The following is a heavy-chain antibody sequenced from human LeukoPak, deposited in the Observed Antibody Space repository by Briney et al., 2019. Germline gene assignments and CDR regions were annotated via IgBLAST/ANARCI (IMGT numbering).Heavy chain of an antibody. CDR2: IYYSGST. V-gene: IGHV4-59*08. CDR3: APYYYDAPADY. J-gene: IGHJ4*02. D-gene: IGHD3-22*01. Sequence: SETLSLTCTVSGGSISSYYWSWIRQPPGKGLEWIGYIYYSGSTNYNPSLKSRVTISVDTSKNQFSLKLSSVTAADTAVYYCAPYYYDAPADYWGQGTLVTVSS. CDR1: GGSISSYY.